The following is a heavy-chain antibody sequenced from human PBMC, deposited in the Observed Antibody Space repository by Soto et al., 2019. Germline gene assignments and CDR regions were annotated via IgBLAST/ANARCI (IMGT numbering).Heavy chain of an antibody. Sequence: PGGSLRLSCVASGFTFSDYYMDWVRQAPGKGLEWVAVISYDGSDKNYADSVRGRFTISRDNSKNTLFLQMNSLRAEDTALYYCARGGGFCGADCYKGGIDYWGQGALVTVSS. CDR3: ARGGGFCGADCYKGGIDY. CDR2: ISYDGSDK. D-gene: IGHD2-21*02. J-gene: IGHJ4*02. CDR1: GFTFSDYY. V-gene: IGHV3-30-3*01.